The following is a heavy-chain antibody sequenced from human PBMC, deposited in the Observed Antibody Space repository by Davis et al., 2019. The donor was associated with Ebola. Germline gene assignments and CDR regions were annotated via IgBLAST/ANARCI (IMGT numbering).Heavy chain of an antibody. CDR3: ARGSDYVWGRDGY. V-gene: IGHV4-39*01. CDR1: GGSIISSSSY. D-gene: IGHD3-16*01. J-gene: IGHJ4*02. CDR2: IYYSGIT. Sequence: GSLRLSCTVSGGSIISSSSYWGWIRQPPRKGLEWIGSIYYSGITYYNPSLKSRVTISVDTSKNQFSLKLRSVTAADTAVYYCARGSDYVWGRDGYWDQGILVTVSS.